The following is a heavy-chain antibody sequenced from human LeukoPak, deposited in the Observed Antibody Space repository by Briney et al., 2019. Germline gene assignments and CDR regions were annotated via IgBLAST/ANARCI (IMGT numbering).Heavy chain of an antibody. V-gene: IGHV4-34*01. Sequence: SETLSLTCAVYGGSFSGYYWSWIRQPPGRGLEWIGEINHSGSTNYNPSLKSRVTISVDTSKNQFSLKLSSVTAADTAVYYRARVGSSSWNLGESFDYWGQGTLVTVSS. CDR3: ARVGSSSWNLGESFDY. CDR1: GGSFSGYY. CDR2: INHSGST. J-gene: IGHJ4*02. D-gene: IGHD6-13*01.